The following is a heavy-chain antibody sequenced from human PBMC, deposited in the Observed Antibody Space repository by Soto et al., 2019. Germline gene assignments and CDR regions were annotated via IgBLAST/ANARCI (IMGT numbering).Heavy chain of an antibody. CDR1: GFTVSSNY. Sequence: PGGSLRLSCAASGFTVSSNYMSWVRQAPGKGLEWVSVIYSGGSTYYADSVKGRFTVSRDNSKNTLYLQMNSLRAEDTAVYYCARENGVAAFLGMDVWGQGTTVTVSS. D-gene: IGHD2-8*01. CDR3: ARENGVAAFLGMDV. V-gene: IGHV3-53*01. J-gene: IGHJ6*02. CDR2: IYSGGST.